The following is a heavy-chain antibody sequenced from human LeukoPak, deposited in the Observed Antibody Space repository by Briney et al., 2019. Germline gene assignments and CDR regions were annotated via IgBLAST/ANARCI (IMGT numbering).Heavy chain of an antibody. CDR3: ASHTYSYSSSFFDP. CDR2: IYYSGST. D-gene: IGHD6-13*01. CDR1: GDSISSSSYY. V-gene: IGHV4-39*01. J-gene: IGHJ5*02. Sequence: SETLSLTCTVSGDSISSSSYYWGWIRQPPGKGLEWIGSIYYSGSTYYNPSLKSRVTISVDTSKNQFSLKLSSVTAADTAVYYCASHTYSYSSSFFDPWGQGILVTVSS.